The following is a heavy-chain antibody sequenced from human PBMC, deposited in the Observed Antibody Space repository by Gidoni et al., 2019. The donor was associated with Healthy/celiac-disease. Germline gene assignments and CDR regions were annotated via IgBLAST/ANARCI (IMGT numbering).Heavy chain of an antibody. CDR1: GFTFSSYA. CDR2: ISGSGGST. Sequence: EVQLLESGGGLVQPGGSLRLSCAASGFTFSSYAMSWVRQAPGKGLEWVSAISGSGGSTYYADSVKGRFTISRDNSKNTLYLQMNRLRAEDTAVYYCERLLVTSTYGDYGPGEDLDYWGQGTLVTVSS. CDR3: ERLLVTSTYGDYGPGEDLDY. J-gene: IGHJ4*02. V-gene: IGHV3-23*01. D-gene: IGHD4-17*01.